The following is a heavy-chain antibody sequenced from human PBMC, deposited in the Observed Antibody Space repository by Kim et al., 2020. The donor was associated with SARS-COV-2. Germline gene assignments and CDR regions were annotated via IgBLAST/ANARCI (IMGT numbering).Heavy chain of an antibody. V-gene: IGHV1-2*02. D-gene: IGHD6-19*01. CDR2: INPNSGGT. CDR1: GYTFTGYH. Sequence: ASVKVSCKASGYTFTGYHIHWVRQAPGQGLAWMGWINPNSGGTNYALKFQGRVTGTRDTSITTAHMELSSLTSDDTAVYYCARERSGGWATNYWGQGTLVTVSS. CDR3: ARERSGGWATNY. J-gene: IGHJ4*02.